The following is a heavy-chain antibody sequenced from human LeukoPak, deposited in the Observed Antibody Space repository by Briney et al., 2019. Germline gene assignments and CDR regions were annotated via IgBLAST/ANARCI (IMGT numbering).Heavy chain of an antibody. CDR3: ARQGGGSAPYYYYYLGMDV. V-gene: IGHV4-39*01. D-gene: IGHD1-26*01. Sequence: PSETLSLTCTVSGGSISSNNYYWGWIRQPPEKGLEWIASMYHSGNTYYNPSLKSRISISVDTSKNHFSLRLNSVTAADTAVYYCARQGGGSAPYYYYYLGMDVWGQGTTVTVSS. CDR2: MYHSGNT. J-gene: IGHJ6*02. CDR1: GGSISSNNYY.